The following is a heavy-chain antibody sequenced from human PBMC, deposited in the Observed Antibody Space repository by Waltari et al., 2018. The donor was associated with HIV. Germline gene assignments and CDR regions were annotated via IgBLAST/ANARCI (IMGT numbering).Heavy chain of an antibody. V-gene: IGHV1-18*01. CDR2: ISTYNGNT. CDR3: ARTLDDFWSGYSAVMDV. Sequence: QVQLVQSGTEVKKPGASVKVSCKASGYTFTSYGISWVRQAPGQGLEWMGWISTYNGNTNYAQKLQGRVTMTTDTSTSTAYMELRSLRSDDTAVYYCARTLDDFWSGYSAVMDVWGQGTPVTVSS. D-gene: IGHD3-3*01. CDR1: GYTFTSYG. J-gene: IGHJ6*02.